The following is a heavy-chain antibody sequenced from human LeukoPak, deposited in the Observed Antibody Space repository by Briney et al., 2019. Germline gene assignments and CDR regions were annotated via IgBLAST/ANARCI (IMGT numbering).Heavy chain of an antibody. J-gene: IGHJ6*02. Sequence: GGSLRLSCAASGFAFDDYAMHWVRQAPGKGPEWVASISWNSGSIGYADSVKGRFTISRDNALSLLYLQMDSLRAEDTAVYYCARDLYSLASYGMDVWGQGTTVTVSS. CDR3: ARDLYSLASYGMDV. D-gene: IGHD3-16*01. CDR1: GFAFDDYA. CDR2: ISWNSGSI. V-gene: IGHV3-9*01.